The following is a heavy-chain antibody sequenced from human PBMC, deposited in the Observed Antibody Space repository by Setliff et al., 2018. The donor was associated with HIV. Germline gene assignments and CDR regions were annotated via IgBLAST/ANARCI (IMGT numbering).Heavy chain of an antibody. CDR1: GASISSSSDYY. Sequence: TSETLSLTCTVSGASISSSSDYYWGWIRQPPGKGLESIGIIYHTGTTYYNPSLTGRLSISVDTSTNHFSLRLTSVTAADTAVYYCARWGLASAHIHYAFDVWGQGTMVPSPQ. V-gene: IGHV4-39*07. J-gene: IGHJ3*01. CDR2: IYHTGTT. D-gene: IGHD6-13*01. CDR3: ARWGLASAHIHYAFDV.